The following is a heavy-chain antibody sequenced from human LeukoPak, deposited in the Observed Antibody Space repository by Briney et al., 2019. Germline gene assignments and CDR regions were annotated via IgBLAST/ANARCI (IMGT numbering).Heavy chain of an antibody. CDR2: INHSGST. CDR3: ARGPRYCSGGSCGLGWFDP. V-gene: IGHV4-34*01. Sequence: PSETLSLTCAVYGGSFRGYYWSWIRQPPGKGLEGIGEINHSGSTNYNPSLKSRVTISVDTSKNQFSLTLSSVTAADTAVYYCARGPRYCSGGSCGLGWFDPWGQGTLVTVSS. D-gene: IGHD2-15*01. J-gene: IGHJ5*02. CDR1: GGSFRGYY.